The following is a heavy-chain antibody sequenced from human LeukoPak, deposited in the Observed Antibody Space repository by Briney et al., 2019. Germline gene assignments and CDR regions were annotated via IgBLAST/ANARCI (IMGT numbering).Heavy chain of an antibody. CDR2: IWYDGSNK. CDR1: GFTFSSYG. V-gene: IGHV3-33*01. J-gene: IGHJ4*02. D-gene: IGHD2-8*01. Sequence: PGRALRLSCAASGFTFSSYGMHWVRQAPGKGLEWVAVIWYDGSNKYYADSVKGRFTIFRDNSKNTLYLQMNSLRAEDTAVYYCARDCTNGVCYGTDFDYWRQGTLVTVSS. CDR3: ARDCTNGVCYGTDFDY.